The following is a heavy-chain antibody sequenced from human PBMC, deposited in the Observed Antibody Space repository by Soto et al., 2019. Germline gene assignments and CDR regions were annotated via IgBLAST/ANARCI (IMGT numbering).Heavy chain of an antibody. J-gene: IGHJ4*02. D-gene: IGHD2-21*02. Sequence: EVQLLESGGGLVQPGGSLRLSCAASGFTFSSYAMSWVRQAPGKGLEWVSAISGSGGSTYYADSVKGRFTISRDNSKNTLYLQMNSLRAEDTAVYYCAKGTGGNSCGSLFLFARRFDYWGQGTLVTVSS. CDR1: GFTFSSYA. V-gene: IGHV3-23*01. CDR3: AKGTGGNSCGSLFLFARRFDY. CDR2: ISGSGGST.